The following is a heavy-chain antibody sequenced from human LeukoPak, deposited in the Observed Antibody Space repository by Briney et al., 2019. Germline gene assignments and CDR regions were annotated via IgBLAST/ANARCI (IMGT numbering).Heavy chain of an antibody. CDR1: GLTFSNHW. Sequence: PGGSLRLSCAASGLTFSNHWMHWVRQAPGKGLVWVSRIDGDGSGTSYADSVKGRFTISRDNAKNTSYLQMDSLRAEDSAVYYCATVFGYWGQGTLVTVSS. J-gene: IGHJ4*02. V-gene: IGHV3-74*01. D-gene: IGHD4-17*01. CDR3: ATVFGY. CDR2: IDGDGSGT.